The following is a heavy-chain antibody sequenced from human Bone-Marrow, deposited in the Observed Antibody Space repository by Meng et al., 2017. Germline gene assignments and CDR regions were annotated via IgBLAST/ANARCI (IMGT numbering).Heavy chain of an antibody. V-gene: IGHV4-34*01. Sequence: QVQVQQWGAGLLKPSETLSLTCAVYGGSFSAYDWSWIRQPPGKGLEWLGKINHSGSTNDNPSLKSRVTISIDTSRNQLSLKLSSVTAADTAVYYCRLAYCMGDCVDYWGQGTLVTVSS. J-gene: IGHJ4*02. CDR1: GGSFSAYD. D-gene: IGHD2-21*01. CDR2: INHSGST. CDR3: RLAYCMGDCVDY.